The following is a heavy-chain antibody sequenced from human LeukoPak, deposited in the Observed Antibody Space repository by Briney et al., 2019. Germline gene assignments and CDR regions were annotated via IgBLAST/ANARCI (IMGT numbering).Heavy chain of an antibody. D-gene: IGHD3-22*01. CDR3: ASWGYYDSSAFDY. Sequence: SETLSLTCVVYGGSFSGYYWSWIRQPPGKGLEWIGEINHSGSTNYNPSLKSRVTISVDTSKNQFSLKLSSVTAADTAVYYCASWGYYDSSAFDYWGQGTLVTVSS. CDR1: GGSFSGYY. V-gene: IGHV4-34*01. CDR2: INHSGST. J-gene: IGHJ4*02.